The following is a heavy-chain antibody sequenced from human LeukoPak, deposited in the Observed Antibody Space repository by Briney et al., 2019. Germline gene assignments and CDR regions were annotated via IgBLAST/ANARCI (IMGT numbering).Heavy chain of an antibody. V-gene: IGHV3-21*01. Sequence: GGSLRLSCAASGFTFSSYSMNWVRQAPGKGLEWVSSISSSSSYIYYADSVKGRFTISRDNAKNSLYLQMNSLRAEDTAVYYCASHRYYYDSSPYDYRGQGTLVTVSS. J-gene: IGHJ4*02. D-gene: IGHD3-22*01. CDR2: ISSSSSYI. CDR1: GFTFSSYS. CDR3: ASHRYYYDSSPYDY.